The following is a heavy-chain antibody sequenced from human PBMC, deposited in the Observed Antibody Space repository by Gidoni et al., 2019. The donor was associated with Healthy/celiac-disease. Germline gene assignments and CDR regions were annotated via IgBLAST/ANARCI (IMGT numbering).Heavy chain of an antibody. J-gene: IGHJ6*03. CDR2: IYPGDSDT. V-gene: IGHV5-51*01. Sequence: EVQLVQSGAEVKKPGESLKISCKGSGYSFTSYWIGWVRQMPGKGLEWMGIIYPGDSDTRYSPSFQGQVTISADKSISTAYLQWSSLKASDTAMYYCARLGTVVVPAATEPNYYYYYYMDVWGKGTTVTVSS. CDR1: GYSFTSYW. CDR3: ARLGTVVVPAATEPNYYYYYYMDV. D-gene: IGHD2-2*01.